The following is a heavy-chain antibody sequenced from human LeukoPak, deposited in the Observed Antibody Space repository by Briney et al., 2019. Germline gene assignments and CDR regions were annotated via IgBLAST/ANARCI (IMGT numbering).Heavy chain of an antibody. CDR1: GFIFSSQS. V-gene: IGHV3-21*01. D-gene: IGHD2-2*01. J-gene: IGHJ6*03. CDR2: ISSSSSSYI. CDR3: ARVFYQLLSTGHMDV. Sequence: GGSLRLSCAASGFIFSSQSMNWVRQAPGKGLEWVSSISSSSSSYIYYADSVKGRFTISRDNAKKSLYLQMNSLRAEDTAVYYCARVFYQLLSTGHMDVWGKGTTVTVSS.